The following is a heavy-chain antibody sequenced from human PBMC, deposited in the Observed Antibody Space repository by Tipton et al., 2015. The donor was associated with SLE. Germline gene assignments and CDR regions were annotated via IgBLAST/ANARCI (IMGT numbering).Heavy chain of an antibody. CDR1: GASISSHY. CDR2: ISDSGNT. CDR3: ARGGASSKWLDP. D-gene: IGHD6-6*01. J-gene: IGHJ5*02. Sequence: TLSLTCTVSGASISSHYWSWVRQPPGKGLEWIGYISDSGNTIDNPSLKSRLTMSVDTSKNQFSLRLTSVNAADTAIYYCARGGASSKWLDPWGQGTLVTVSP. V-gene: IGHV4-59*11.